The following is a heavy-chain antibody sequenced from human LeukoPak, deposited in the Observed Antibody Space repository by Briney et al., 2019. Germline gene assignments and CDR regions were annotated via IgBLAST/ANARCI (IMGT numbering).Heavy chain of an antibody. CDR1: GYTFTSYG. D-gene: IGHD3-3*01. CDR3: AGDSSVTYYDFWSGYCDY. Sequence: ASVKVSCKASGYTFTSYGISWVRQAPGQGLEWMGWISAYNGNTNYAQKLQGRVTMTTDTSTSTAYMELRSLRSDDTAVYYCAGDSSVTYYDFWSGYCDYWGQGTLVTVSS. CDR2: ISAYNGNT. J-gene: IGHJ4*02. V-gene: IGHV1-18*01.